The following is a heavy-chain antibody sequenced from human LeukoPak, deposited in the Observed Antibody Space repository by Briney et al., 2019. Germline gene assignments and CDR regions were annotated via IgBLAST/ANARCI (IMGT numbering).Heavy chain of an antibody. CDR2: IYYSGST. J-gene: IGHJ4*02. CDR1: GGSISSYY. D-gene: IGHD6-19*01. Sequence: SETLSLTCTVSGGSISSYYWSWIRQPPGKGLEWIGYIYYSGSTNYNPSLKSRVTISVDTSKNQFSLKLSSVTAADTAVYYCARGQSGWHGLDFDYWGQGTLVTVSS. CDR3: ARGQSGWHGLDFDY. V-gene: IGHV4-59*01.